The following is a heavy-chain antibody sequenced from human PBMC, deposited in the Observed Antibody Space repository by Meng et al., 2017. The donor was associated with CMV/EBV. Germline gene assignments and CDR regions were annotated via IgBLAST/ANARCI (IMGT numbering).Heavy chain of an antibody. CDR3: ARSIGEIVVVPAVLFY. J-gene: IGHJ4*02. CDR2: INPNSGGT. V-gene: IGHV1-2*02. Sequence: ASVKVSCKASGYTFTGYYMHWVRQAPGQGLEWMGWINPNSGGTNYAQKFQGRVTMTRDTSISTAYMELSRLRSDDPAVYYCARSIGEIVVVPAVLFYWGQGTLVTVSS. D-gene: IGHD2-2*01. CDR1: GYTFTGYY.